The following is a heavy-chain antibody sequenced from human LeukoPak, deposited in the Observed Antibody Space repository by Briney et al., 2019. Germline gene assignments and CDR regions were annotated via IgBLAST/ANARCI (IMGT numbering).Heavy chain of an antibody. CDR3: ARTTVISYYFDY. V-gene: IGHV3-21*01. D-gene: IGHD4-17*01. CDR2: ISSSSSYI. Sequence: PGGSLRLSCAASGFTFSSYSMNWVRQAPGKGLEWVSSISSSSSYIYYADSVKGRFTISRDNAKNSLYLQMNSLRAEDTAVNYCARTTVISYYFDYWGQGTLVTVSS. J-gene: IGHJ4*02. CDR1: GFTFSSYS.